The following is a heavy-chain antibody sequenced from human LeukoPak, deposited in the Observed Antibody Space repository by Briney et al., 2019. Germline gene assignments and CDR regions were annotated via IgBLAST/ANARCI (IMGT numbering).Heavy chain of an antibody. CDR3: ARALGDYEGFGY. CDR1: GGSISSYY. CDR2: IYYSGST. Sequence: SETLSLTCTVSGGSISSYYWSWIRQPPGKGLEWIGYIYYSGSTNYNPSLKSRVTISVDTSKNQFSLKLSSVTAADTAVYYCARALGDYEGFGYWGQGTLVTVSS. V-gene: IGHV4-59*01. D-gene: IGHD4-17*01. J-gene: IGHJ4*02.